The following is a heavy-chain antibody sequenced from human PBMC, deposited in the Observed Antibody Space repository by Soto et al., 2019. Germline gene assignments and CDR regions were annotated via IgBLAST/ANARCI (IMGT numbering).Heavy chain of an antibody. D-gene: IGHD1-26*01. Sequence: EVQLLESGGGLVQPGGSLRLSCAASGFTFSSYAMSWVRQAPGKGLEWVSAISGSGGSTYYADSVKGRFTISRDNSKNTLYLQMNSLRAEDTAVYYCAKGGNSGSYYYDYYYGMDVWGQGTTVTVSS. CDR1: GFTFSSYA. J-gene: IGHJ6*02. CDR3: AKGGNSGSYYYDYYYGMDV. V-gene: IGHV3-23*01. CDR2: ISGSGGST.